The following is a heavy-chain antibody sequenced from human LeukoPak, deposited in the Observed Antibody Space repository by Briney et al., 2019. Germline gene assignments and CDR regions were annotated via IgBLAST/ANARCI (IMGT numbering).Heavy chain of an antibody. D-gene: IGHD2-2*01. CDR1: GFSFSSYA. CDR3: TRDRGAMNDFDY. J-gene: IGHJ4*01. V-gene: IGHV3-30*01. CDR2: TSNHGNDG. Sequence: PGGTLRLSRTDSGFSFSSYAMHGVRQSPGKGHEGVAVTSNHGNDGFYADSVKGRFTIYRDNSKKTLYLQMDSLRPEDTGVYYCTRDRGAMNDFDYWGQGTLVTVSS.